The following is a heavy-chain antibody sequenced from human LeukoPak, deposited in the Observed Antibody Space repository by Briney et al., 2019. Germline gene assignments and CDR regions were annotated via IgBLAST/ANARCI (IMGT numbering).Heavy chain of an antibody. CDR3: ARVQGYYYYGMDV. Sequence: ASVKVSCTSSGYTFTSYYMHWVRQAPGQGLEWMGIINPSGGSTSYAQKFQGRVTMTRDTSTSTVYMELSSLRSVDTAVYYCARVQGYYYYGMDVWGQGTTVTVSS. J-gene: IGHJ6*02. CDR1: GYTFTSYY. V-gene: IGHV1-46*01. CDR2: INPSGGST.